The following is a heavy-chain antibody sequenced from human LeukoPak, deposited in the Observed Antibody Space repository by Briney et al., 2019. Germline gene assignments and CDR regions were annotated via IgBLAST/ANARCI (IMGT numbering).Heavy chain of an antibody. CDR3: ARDRGDCSSTSCYLFSDAFDI. J-gene: IGHJ3*02. V-gene: IGHV3-23*01. D-gene: IGHD2-2*01. Sequence: GALRLSCAASGFTFSSYAMSWVRQAPGKGLEWVSAISGSGGSTYYADSVKGRFTISRDNSKNTLYLQMNSLRAEDTAVYYCARDRGDCSSTSCYLFSDAFDIWGQGTMVTVSS. CDR1: GFTFSSYA. CDR2: ISGSGGST.